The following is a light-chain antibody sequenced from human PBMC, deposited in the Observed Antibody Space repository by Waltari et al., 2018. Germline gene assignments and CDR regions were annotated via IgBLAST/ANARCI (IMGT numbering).Light chain of an antibody. Sequence: IVLTQSPATLSLSPGERATLSCRASQTVSTYLAWFQQKPGQAPRLLIYDASNSAPGIPARFSGSGSGTDFSLTISSLEPEDFAVYYCLQRSLWPWTFGQGTKVAVK. J-gene: IGKJ1*01. CDR1: QTVSTY. V-gene: IGKV3-11*01. CDR2: DAS. CDR3: LQRSLWPWT.